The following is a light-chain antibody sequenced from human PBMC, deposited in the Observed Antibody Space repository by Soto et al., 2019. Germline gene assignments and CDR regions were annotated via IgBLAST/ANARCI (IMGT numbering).Light chain of an antibody. J-gene: IGKJ1*01. V-gene: IGKV4-1*01. Sequence: DIVMTQSPDSLTVSLGERATINCKSSQSVLYSSNNKNYLAWYQQKPGQPPKLPIYWASTRETGVPDRFSGSGSGTDFTLTISSLQAEDVAVYYCQQYYSTHPTFGHGTKVEIK. CDR2: WAS. CDR1: QSVLYSSNNKNY. CDR3: QQYYSTHPT.